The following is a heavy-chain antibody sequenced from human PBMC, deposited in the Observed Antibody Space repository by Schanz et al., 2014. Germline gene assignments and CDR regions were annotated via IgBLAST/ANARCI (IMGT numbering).Heavy chain of an antibody. D-gene: IGHD3-10*01. CDR1: GFTFSSYA. V-gene: IGHV3-23*04. J-gene: IGHJ4*02. CDR3: AVLGGFGELPLDY. CDR2: ISGSGGTT. Sequence: EVQLVESGGGLVKPGGSLRLSCAASGFTFSSYAMSWVRLAPGKGLEWVSAISGSGGTTYYADSVKGRFTISRDNSKNTLYLQMNSLRAEDTAVYYCAVLGGFGELPLDYRGQGTLVTVSS.